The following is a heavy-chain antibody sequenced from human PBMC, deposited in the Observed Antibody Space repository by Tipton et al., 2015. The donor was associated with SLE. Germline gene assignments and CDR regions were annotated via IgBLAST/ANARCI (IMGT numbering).Heavy chain of an antibody. CDR3: ARGSGEVVDYSSSGGYFDY. J-gene: IGHJ4*02. V-gene: IGHV4-4*02. D-gene: IGHD6-6*01. CDR2: IYHSGST. CDR1: GGSISSSNW. Sequence: TLSLTCAVSGGSISSSNWWSWVRQPPGKGLEWIGEIYHSGSTNYNPSLKSRVTISVDKSKNQFSLKLSSVTAADTAVYYCARGSGEVVDYSSSGGYFDYWGQGTLVTVSP.